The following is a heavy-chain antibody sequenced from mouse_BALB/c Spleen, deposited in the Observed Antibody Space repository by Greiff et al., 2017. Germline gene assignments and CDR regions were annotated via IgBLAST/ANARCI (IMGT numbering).Heavy chain of an antibody. J-gene: IGHJ3*01. CDR3: AREGNYDWFAY. CDR2: ISSGGSYT. V-gene: IGHV5-9-4*01. CDR1: GFTFSSYA. D-gene: IGHD2-1*01. Sequence: EVKLMESGGGLVKPGGSLKLSCAASGFTFSSYAMSWVRQSPEKRLEWVAEISSGGSYTYYPDTVTGRFTISRDNAKNTLYLEMSSLRSEDTAMYYCAREGNYDWFAYWGQGTLVTVSA.